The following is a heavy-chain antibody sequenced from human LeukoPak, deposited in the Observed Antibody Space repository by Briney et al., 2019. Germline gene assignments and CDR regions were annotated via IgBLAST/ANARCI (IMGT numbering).Heavy chain of an antibody. J-gene: IGHJ4*02. CDR3: ARQSVDGRYTFDY. D-gene: IGHD3-16*02. Sequence: GESLKISCKGSGYSFATYWIGWVRQMPGKGLEWMGIIYPGDSDVRYSPPFQGQVTISVDKSISTAYLQWSSLKASDSAMYYCARQSVDGRYTFDYWGQGTLVTVSS. CDR2: IYPGDSDV. CDR1: GYSFATYW. V-gene: IGHV5-51*01.